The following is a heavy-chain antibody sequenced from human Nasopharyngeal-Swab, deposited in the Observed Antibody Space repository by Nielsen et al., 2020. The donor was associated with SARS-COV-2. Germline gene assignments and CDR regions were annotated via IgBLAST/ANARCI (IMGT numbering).Heavy chain of an antibody. V-gene: IGHV4-61*07. CDR2: IYYSGST. CDR3: ARHAEVLRYFDWVYREGWFDP. J-gene: IGHJ5*02. Sequence: WIRQPPGKGLEWIGYIYYSGSTNYNPSLKSRVTISVDTSKNQFSLKLSSVTAADTAVYYCARHAEVLRYFDWVYREGWFDPWGQGTLVTVSS. D-gene: IGHD3-9*01.